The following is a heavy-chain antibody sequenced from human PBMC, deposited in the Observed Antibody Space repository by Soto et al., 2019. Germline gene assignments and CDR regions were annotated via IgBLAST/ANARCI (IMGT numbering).Heavy chain of an antibody. D-gene: IGHD6-19*01. J-gene: IGHJ4*02. Sequence: LRLSCAASGFTFSSYAMSWVRQAPGKGLEWVSAISGIGGSTYYADSVKGRFTISRDNSKNTLYLQMNSLRAEDTAVYYCAKVEVGGSGYFEYWGKGTLVTVSS. V-gene: IGHV3-23*01. CDR1: GFTFSSYA. CDR3: AKVEVGGSGYFEY. CDR2: ISGIGGST.